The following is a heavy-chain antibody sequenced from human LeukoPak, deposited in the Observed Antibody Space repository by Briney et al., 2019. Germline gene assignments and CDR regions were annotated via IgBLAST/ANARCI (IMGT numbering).Heavy chain of an antibody. Sequence: SETLSLTCTVSGGSISNYYWSRIRQPPGKGLEWIAYIYYIGTTNSNPSLKSRVTISLDTSKNQFSLKLSSVTAADTAVYYCARDIPRSPGLGLRIKYYFDYWGQGTLVTVSS. J-gene: IGHJ4*02. D-gene: IGHD7-27*01. CDR3: ARDIPRSPGLGLRIKYYFDY. V-gene: IGHV4-59*12. CDR1: GGSISNYY. CDR2: IYYIGTT.